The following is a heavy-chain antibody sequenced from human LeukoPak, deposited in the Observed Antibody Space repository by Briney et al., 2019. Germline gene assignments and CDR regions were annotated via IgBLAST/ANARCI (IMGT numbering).Heavy chain of an antibody. J-gene: IGHJ5*02. CDR1: GYTFITYE. Sequence: ASVKVSCKASGYTFITYEINWVRQATGQGLEWMGWMNPNSGNTGYAQKFQGRVTMTRNTSISTACMELSSLRSEDTAVYYCARAQGVIAASGGDPWGQGTLVTVSS. CDR2: MNPNSGNT. D-gene: IGHD6-6*01. V-gene: IGHV1-8*01. CDR3: ARAQGVIAASGGDP.